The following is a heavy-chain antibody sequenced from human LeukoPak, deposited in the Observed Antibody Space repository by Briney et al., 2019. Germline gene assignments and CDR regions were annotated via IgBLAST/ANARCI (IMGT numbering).Heavy chain of an antibody. Sequence: GGSLRLSCVASGFTCSSYAMTWVRQAPGKGLEWVSTISGSGGSTYYADSVKGRFTISRDNSKNTLYLQMNSLRAEDTAVYYCAKAYFYGSGSYYFDYWGQGTLVTVSS. CDR3: AKAYFYGSGSYYFDY. J-gene: IGHJ4*02. D-gene: IGHD3-10*01. V-gene: IGHV3-23*01. CDR1: GFTCSSYA. CDR2: ISGSGGST.